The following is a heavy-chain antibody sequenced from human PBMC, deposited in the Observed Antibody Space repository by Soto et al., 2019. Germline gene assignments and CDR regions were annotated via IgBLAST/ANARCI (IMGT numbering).Heavy chain of an antibody. Sequence: QVQLVQSGAEVKKPGASVKVSCKASGYTFANYGISWVRQAPGQGLEWVGWISANTNYAPKLQGRVTMTTDTSTTTAYMELRSLTSDDTAVYYCARSQYLAGEAYYFDHWGQGTLVSVSS. CDR3: ARSQYLAGEAYYFDH. D-gene: IGHD3-10*01. V-gene: IGHV1-18*04. CDR1: GYTFANYG. J-gene: IGHJ4*02. CDR2: ISANT.